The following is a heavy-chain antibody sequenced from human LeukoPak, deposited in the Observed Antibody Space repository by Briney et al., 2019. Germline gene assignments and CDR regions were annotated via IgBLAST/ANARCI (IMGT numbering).Heavy chain of an antibody. CDR2: IYYSERT. V-gene: IGHV4-59*08. J-gene: IGHJ5*02. D-gene: IGHD1-26*01. CDR1: GGSINSHY. CDR3: ARHPSIVGATNNWFDP. Sequence: SETLSLTCTVSGGSINSHYWSWIRQPPGKGLQWIGDIYYSERTNYNPSLRSRVTISVDTSKNQFSLKKLSVTAADTAVYYCARHPSIVGATNNWFDPWGQGTLVTVSS.